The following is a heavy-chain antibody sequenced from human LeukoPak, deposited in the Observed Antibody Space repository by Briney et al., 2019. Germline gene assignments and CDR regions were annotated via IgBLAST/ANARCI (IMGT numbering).Heavy chain of an antibody. D-gene: IGHD3-10*01. V-gene: IGHV4-39*02. J-gene: IGHJ6*02. CDR2: IYYSGST. CDR3: AREFVGSGSKAAYGMDV. Sequence: SGTLSLTCAVSGGSISSSNWWGWIRQPPGKGLEWIGSIYYSGSTYYNPSLKSRVTISVDTSKNQFSLKLSSVTAADTAVYYCAREFVGSGSKAAYGMDVWGQGTTVTVSS. CDR1: GGSISSSNW.